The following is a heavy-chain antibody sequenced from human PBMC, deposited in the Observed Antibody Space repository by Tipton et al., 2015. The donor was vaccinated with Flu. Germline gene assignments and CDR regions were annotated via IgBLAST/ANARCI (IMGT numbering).Heavy chain of an antibody. D-gene: IGHD6-6*01. J-gene: IGHJ4*02. CDR2: IGTSDSAI. CDR1: GFTFSTNV. V-gene: IGHV3-48*03. Sequence: GSLRLSCAASGFTFSTNVMNWVRQAPGKGLEWVSYIGTSDSAIRYADSVKGRFTISRDNAKNSLYLQMDSLRDEDTAVYYCVRSRSFYFDKWGRGTLVTVSS. CDR3: VRSRSFYFDK.